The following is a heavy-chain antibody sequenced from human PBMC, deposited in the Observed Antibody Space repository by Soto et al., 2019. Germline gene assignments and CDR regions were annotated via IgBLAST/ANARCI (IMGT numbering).Heavy chain of an antibody. CDR3: AHRATMTIFGLIIDNGIWFDP. Sequence: INLIESGPTLVKPTQPLTVTCTFSGFSLSTSGAAVGWVRQPPGRALEWLALIYWDGDKRYNASLGNRLTITKDTSMNQVVLTLTTVDPADTATYYCAHRATMTIFGLIIDNGIWFDPWGQGPRVIVSS. D-gene: IGHD3-3*01. CDR2: IYWDGDK. J-gene: IGHJ5*02. CDR1: GFSLSTSGAA. V-gene: IGHV2-5*02.